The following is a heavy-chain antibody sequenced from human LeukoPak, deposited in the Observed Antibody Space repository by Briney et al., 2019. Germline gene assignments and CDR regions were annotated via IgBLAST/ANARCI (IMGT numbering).Heavy chain of an antibody. CDR3: AKELGYNWNGGGAFDI. V-gene: IGHV3-30-3*01. CDR2: ISYDGSNK. D-gene: IGHD1-1*01. Sequence: GGSLRLSCAASGFTFSSYAMHWVRQAPGKGLEWVAVISYDGSNKYYADSVKGRFTISRDNSKNTLYLQMNSLRAEDTAVYYCAKELGYNWNGGGAFDIWGQGTMVTVSS. CDR1: GFTFSSYA. J-gene: IGHJ3*02.